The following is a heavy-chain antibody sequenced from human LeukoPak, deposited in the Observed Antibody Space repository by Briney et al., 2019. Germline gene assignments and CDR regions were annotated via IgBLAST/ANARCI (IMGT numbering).Heavy chain of an antibody. Sequence: GGFLRLSCEASGFTFSSYWMSWVRQAPGKGLEWVANMNQYGSEKYYVDSVKGRFTISRDNAKNSLYLQMNSLRAEDTAVYYCARSSSAAFDIWGQGTVVTVSS. J-gene: IGHJ3*02. D-gene: IGHD6-6*01. CDR3: ARSSSAAFDI. V-gene: IGHV3-7*01. CDR2: MNQYGSEK. CDR1: GFTFSSYW.